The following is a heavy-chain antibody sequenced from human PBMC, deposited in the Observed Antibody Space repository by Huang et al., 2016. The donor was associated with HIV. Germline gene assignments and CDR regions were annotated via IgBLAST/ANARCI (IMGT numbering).Heavy chain of an antibody. D-gene: IGHD3-22*01. J-gene: IGHJ1*01. CDR3: ARERYYYDRSGYYTPVEYFHH. CDR1: GYTFTNYA. V-gene: IGHV1-18*01. CDR2: IIGYNGKT. Sequence: QVQLVQSGAEVKKPGASVKVSCKASGYTFTNYAINWVRQAPGQSLEWMGWIIGYNGKTNYAKKVQGTGTMPKDTSTSTAYMELRSLISEDTAVYYCARERYYYDRSGYYTPVEYFHHWGQGTLVTVSS.